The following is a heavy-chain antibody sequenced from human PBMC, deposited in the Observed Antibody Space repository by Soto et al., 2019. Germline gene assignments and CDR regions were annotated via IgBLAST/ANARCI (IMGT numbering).Heavy chain of an antibody. D-gene: IGHD5-12*01. CDR3: ARHGRDGYNSRSYYLDY. CDR2: TSYRSKWYN. J-gene: IGHJ4*02. V-gene: IGHV6-1*01. CDR1: GGSVSSNSAA. Sequence: PSQTLSLTCESSGGSVSSNSAAWNWIRQSPSRGLEWLGRTSYRSKWYNDYAVSVKSRITINPDTSKNQFSLKLSSVTAADTAVYYCARHGRDGYNSRSYYLDYWGQGTLVTVSS.